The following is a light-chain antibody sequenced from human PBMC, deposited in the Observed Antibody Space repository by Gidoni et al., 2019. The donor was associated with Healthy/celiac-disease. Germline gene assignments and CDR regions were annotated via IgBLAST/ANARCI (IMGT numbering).Light chain of an antibody. CDR3: AAWDDSLSGSWV. CDR1: SSHIGSNY. Sequence: QSVLTPPPPASGTPRPTVTTPCSGSSSHIGSNYVYWYQQLPGTAPKLLIYRNNQRPSGVPDRFSGSKSGTSASLAISGLRSEDEADYYCAAWDDSLSGSWVFGGGTKLTVL. J-gene: IGLJ3*02. V-gene: IGLV1-47*01. CDR2: RNN.